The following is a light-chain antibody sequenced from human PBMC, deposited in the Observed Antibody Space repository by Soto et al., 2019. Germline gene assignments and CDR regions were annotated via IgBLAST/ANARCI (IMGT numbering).Light chain of an antibody. V-gene: IGKV3-15*01. CDR2: GAS. Sequence: EVVMTQSPATLSVSPGERATLSCRASQSISTSLAWYQQTAGQPPRLLIYGASTRATGIPARVSGSGSGTEFTLTITSLQSEDFTVYYCQQYNNWPPWTFGQGTKV. J-gene: IGKJ1*01. CDR1: QSISTS. CDR3: QQYNNWPPWT.